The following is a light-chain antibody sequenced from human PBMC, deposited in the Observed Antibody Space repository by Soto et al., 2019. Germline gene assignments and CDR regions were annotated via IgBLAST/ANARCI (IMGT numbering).Light chain of an antibody. J-gene: IGKJ4*01. V-gene: IGKV3-20*01. CDR1: QNVARNY. Sequence: VVWTHAPYTLSLSPLEGATLSCRSIQNVARNYLAWYQQRPGQAPRLLIYDASTRATGIPDRFSDSGSGTDFTLTISILEPEDFAVYFCQQYARSPLAFGGGTKVDIK. CDR2: DAS. CDR3: QQYARSPLA.